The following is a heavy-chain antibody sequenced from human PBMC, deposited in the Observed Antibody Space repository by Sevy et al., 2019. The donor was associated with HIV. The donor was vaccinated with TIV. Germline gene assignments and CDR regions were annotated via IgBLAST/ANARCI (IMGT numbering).Heavy chain of an antibody. CDR1: GFTFDSYA. D-gene: IGHD3-3*01. CDR3: AKDRVTVFGVVVTFDS. V-gene: IGHV3-23*01. J-gene: IGHJ4*02. Sequence: GGSLRLSCAASGFTFDSYAMHWVRQVAGKGLEWVSTISGSGYATYYADSVKGRFIISRASSRNTLYLQMNSLRVEDSAVDFCAKDRVTVFGVVVTFDSWGQGALVTVSS. CDR2: ISGSGYAT.